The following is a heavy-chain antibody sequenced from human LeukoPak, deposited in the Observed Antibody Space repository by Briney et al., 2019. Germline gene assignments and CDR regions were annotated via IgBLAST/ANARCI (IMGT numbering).Heavy chain of an antibody. CDR3: ARDPTAYYDSSGYYLNTIDY. Sequence: GGSLRLSCAASGFTFSSYGMHWVRQAPGKGLYWVAVIWYDGSKKYYADSLRGRSTIPRDNVKNTLYLQMNSLRVEDTAVYYCARDPTAYYDSSGYYLNTIDYWGQGTLVTVSS. D-gene: IGHD3-22*01. V-gene: IGHV3-33*01. CDR1: GFTFSSYG. CDR2: IWYDGSKK. J-gene: IGHJ4*02.